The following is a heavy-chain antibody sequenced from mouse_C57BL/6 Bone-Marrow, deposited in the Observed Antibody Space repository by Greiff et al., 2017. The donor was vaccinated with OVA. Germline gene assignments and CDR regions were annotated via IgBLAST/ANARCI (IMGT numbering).Heavy chain of an antibody. CDR2: ISSGGSYT. CDR1: GFTFSSYG. Sequence: EVKLLESGGDLVKPGGSLKLSCAASGFTFSSYGMSWVRQTPDKRLEWVATISSGGSYTYYPDSVKGRFTISRDNAKNTLYLQMSSLKSEDTAMXPTMVTGGYFDVWGTGTTVTVSS. J-gene: IGHJ1*03. CDR3: MVTGGYFDV. V-gene: IGHV5-6*01. D-gene: IGHD2-9*01.